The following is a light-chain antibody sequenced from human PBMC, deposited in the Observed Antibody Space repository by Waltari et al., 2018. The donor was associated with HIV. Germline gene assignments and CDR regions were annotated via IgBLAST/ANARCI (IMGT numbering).Light chain of an antibody. J-gene: IGKJ4*01. CDR1: QPVTKH. CDR2: DIF. V-gene: IGKV3-15*01. CDR3: QQYTYWPLT. Sequence: IQLTQSPATLSVSPGERATLSCRASQPVTKHLAWYHQKDGQAPRLLIYDIFTRAPGIPARFSGSGSGTEFTLTISNLQSEDFGVYYCQQYTYWPLTFGGGTKVEI.